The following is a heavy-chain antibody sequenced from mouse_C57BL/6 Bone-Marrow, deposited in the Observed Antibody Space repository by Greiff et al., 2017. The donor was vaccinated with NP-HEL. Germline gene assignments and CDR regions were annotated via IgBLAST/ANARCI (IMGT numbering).Heavy chain of an antibody. CDR2: IDPANGNT. Sequence: VQLQQSVAELVRPGASVKLSCTASGFNIKNTYMHWVKQRPEQGLEWIGRIDPANGNTKYAPKFQGKATITADTSSNTAYLQLSSLTSEDTAIYYCGNFQYYGSSYPDWYFDVWGTGTTVTVSS. CDR1: GFNIKNTY. V-gene: IGHV14-3*01. J-gene: IGHJ1*03. D-gene: IGHD1-1*01. CDR3: GNFQYYGSSYPDWYFDV.